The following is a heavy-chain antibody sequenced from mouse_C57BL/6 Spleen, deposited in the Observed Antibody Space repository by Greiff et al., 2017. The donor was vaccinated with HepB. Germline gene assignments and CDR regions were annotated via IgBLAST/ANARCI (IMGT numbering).Heavy chain of an antibody. CDR1: GYTFTSYW. D-gene: IGHD1-1*01. V-gene: IGHV1-61*01. Sequence: VQLQQSGAELVRPGSSVKLSCKASGYTFTSYWMDWVKQRPGQGLEWIGNIYPSDSETHYNQKFKVKATLTADKSSSTAYMQLSSLTSEDSAVYCCARGYYDSRADAIDYWGQGTSVTVSA. J-gene: IGHJ4*01. CDR3: ARGYYDSRADAIDY. CDR2: IYPSDSET.